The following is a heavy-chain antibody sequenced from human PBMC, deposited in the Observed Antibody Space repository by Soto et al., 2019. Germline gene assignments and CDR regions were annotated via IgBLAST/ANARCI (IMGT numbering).Heavy chain of an antibody. V-gene: IGHV4-39*01. CDR2: IKYSGTT. CDR3: ARHGITGSYYDAFDI. J-gene: IGHJ3*02. Sequence: SGTLSLTGPRAGSGNISSRGQWDWRRQPPGKGLEWIASIKYSGTTFYNPSLKSRVTLSVDTSKNQFALKLSSVTAAETAVYYCARHGITGSYYDAFDIWGQGTMVT. D-gene: IGHD1-26*01. CDR1: GSGNISSRGQ.